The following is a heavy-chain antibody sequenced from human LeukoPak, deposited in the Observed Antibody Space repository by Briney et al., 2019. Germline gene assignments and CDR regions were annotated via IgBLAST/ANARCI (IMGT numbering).Heavy chain of an antibody. Sequence: PSETLSLTCTVSGGSISSGGYYWSWIRQHPGKGLEWIGYIYYSGSTYYNPSLKNRVTIPVDTSKNQFSLKLSSVTAADTAVYYCARLNHPAYYYDSSGYVYWGQGTLVTVSS. J-gene: IGHJ4*02. CDR2: IYYSGST. CDR1: GGSISSGGYY. CDR3: ARLNHPAYYYDSSGYVY. D-gene: IGHD3-22*01. V-gene: IGHV4-31*03.